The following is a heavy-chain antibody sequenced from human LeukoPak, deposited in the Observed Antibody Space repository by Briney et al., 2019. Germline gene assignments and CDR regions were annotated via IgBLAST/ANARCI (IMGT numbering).Heavy chain of an antibody. D-gene: IGHD5-18*01. V-gene: IGHV3-23*01. Sequence: GGSLRLSCAASGFTFSSYAMSWVRHAPGKGLEWVSALSGSGASTYYADSVKGRFTISRDNSKNTLYLQMNSLRAEDTAIYYCAKDQSYRFDYWGQGTLVTVSS. J-gene: IGHJ4*02. CDR3: AKDQSYRFDY. CDR1: GFTFSSYA. CDR2: LSGSGAST.